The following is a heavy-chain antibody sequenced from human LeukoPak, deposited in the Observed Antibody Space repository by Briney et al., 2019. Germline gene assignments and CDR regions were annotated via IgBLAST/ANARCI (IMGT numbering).Heavy chain of an antibody. CDR3: ARVYYGGSLDY. Sequence: PGGSLRLSCTASGFTFSSYTMNWVRQAPGKGLEWVSLISSSSSDTYYADSVKGRFTISRDNANNSLYLQMSSLRADGTAVYYCARVYYGGSLDYWGQGTLVTVSS. D-gene: IGHD4-23*01. V-gene: IGHV3-21*01. CDR1: GFTFSSYT. CDR2: ISSSSSDT. J-gene: IGHJ4*02.